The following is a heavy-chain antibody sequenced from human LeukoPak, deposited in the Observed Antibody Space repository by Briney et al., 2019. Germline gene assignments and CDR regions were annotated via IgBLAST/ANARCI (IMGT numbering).Heavy chain of an antibody. D-gene: IGHD2-21*01. Sequence: TGGSLRLSCAASGFTFDDYAMHWVRQAPGKGLEWVSAISGSGGSTYYADSVKGRFTISRDNSKNTLYLQMNSLRAEDTAVYYCAKGIAGALHYFDYWGQGTLVTVSS. J-gene: IGHJ4*02. V-gene: IGHV3-23*01. CDR2: ISGSGGST. CDR1: GFTFDDYA. CDR3: AKGIAGALHYFDY.